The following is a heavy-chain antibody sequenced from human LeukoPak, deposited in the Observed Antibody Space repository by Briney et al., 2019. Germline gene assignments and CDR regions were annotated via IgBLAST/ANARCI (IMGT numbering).Heavy chain of an antibody. Sequence: QPGGSLRLSCAASGFTVSSNYMSWVRQATRKRLEWVSVIYSGGSTYCADSVKGRFTISRDNSKNTLYLQMNSMRAEDTAFYYCARLGELTFFDYWGQGILVTVSS. CDR1: GFTVSSNY. CDR3: ARLGELTFFDY. J-gene: IGHJ4*02. D-gene: IGHD3-16*01. CDR2: IYSGGST. V-gene: IGHV3-53*01.